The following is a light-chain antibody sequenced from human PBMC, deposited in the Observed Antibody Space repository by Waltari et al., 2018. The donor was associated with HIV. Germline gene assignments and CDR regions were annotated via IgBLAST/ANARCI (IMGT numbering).Light chain of an antibody. CDR2: DVD. V-gene: IGLV2-14*03. CDR3: ASFMGDNTIV. Sequence: SAVTQPASVSGLPGPPITVPCSGADHDFGLYYFVSWYQQYPGEPPTLILYDVDTRASGISDRFYGSKSGNTASLTISGLRAEDEAHYYCASFMGDNTIVFGGGTKVTVL. CDR1: DHDFGLYYF. J-gene: IGLJ2*01.